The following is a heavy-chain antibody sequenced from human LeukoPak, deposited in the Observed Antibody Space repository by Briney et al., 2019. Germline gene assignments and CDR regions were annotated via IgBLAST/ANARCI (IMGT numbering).Heavy chain of an antibody. D-gene: IGHD5-24*01. Sequence: GGSLRLSCAASGLTFSKYGMHWVRQAPGKGLEWLAITSYDGNNKYYADSVKGRFTISRDNSKNTLYLQMNSLRAEDTAVYYCAEGSLRDGYNCGGYFDYWGQGTLVTVSS. CDR1: GLTFSKYG. V-gene: IGHV3-30*18. J-gene: IGHJ4*02. CDR2: TSYDGNNK. CDR3: AEGSLRDGYNCGGYFDY.